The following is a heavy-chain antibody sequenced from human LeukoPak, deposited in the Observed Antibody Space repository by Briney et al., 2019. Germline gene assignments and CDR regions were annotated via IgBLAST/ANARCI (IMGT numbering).Heavy chain of an antibody. V-gene: IGHV3-30*18. D-gene: IGHD4-17*01. CDR2: ISYDGSNK. Sequence: GGSLRLSCAAFGFTFSSYGMHWVRQAPGKGLEWVAVISYDGSNKYYADSVKGRFTISRDNSKNTLYLQMNSLRAEDTAVYYCAKAKSVTTYLGYFDYWGQGTLVTVSS. CDR1: GFTFSSYG. J-gene: IGHJ4*02. CDR3: AKAKSVTTYLGYFDY.